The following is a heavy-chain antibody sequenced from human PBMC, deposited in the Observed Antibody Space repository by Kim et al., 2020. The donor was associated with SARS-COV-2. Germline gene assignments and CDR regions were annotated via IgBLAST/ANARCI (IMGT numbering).Heavy chain of an antibody. D-gene: IGHD3-10*01. Sequence: SETLSLTCTVSGGSISSYYWSWIRQPPGKGLEWIGYIYYSGSTNYNPSLKSRVTISVDTSKNQFSLKLSSVTAADTAVYYCTSRALWFGAGAFDIWGQGTMVTVSS. CDR3: TSRALWFGAGAFDI. CDR1: GGSISSYY. V-gene: IGHV4-59*01. J-gene: IGHJ3*02. CDR2: IYYSGST.